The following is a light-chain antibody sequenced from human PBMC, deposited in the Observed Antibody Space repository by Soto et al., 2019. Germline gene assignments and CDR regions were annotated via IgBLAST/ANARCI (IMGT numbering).Light chain of an antibody. CDR2: DAS. CDR1: QSVSSK. CDR3: QQSNNWPWT. Sequence: EIVMTQSPATLSVSQGERATLSCRASQSVSSKLAWYQQKPGQAPRLLIYDASTRATGIPARFSGSGSGTEFTRTISSLQSEDFAVYYCQQSNNWPWTFGQGTKVDIK. J-gene: IGKJ1*01. V-gene: IGKV3-15*01.